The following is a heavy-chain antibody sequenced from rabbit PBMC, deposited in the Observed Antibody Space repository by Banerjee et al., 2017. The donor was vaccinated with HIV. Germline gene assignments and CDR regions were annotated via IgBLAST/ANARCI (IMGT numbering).Heavy chain of an antibody. J-gene: IGHJ3*01. D-gene: IGHD2-1*01. CDR1: GFSFSSGYD. CDR2: IVSFSGNT. CDR3: ARDRYSYDDYGDPISSTRLDL. Sequence: QSLEESGGDLVKPGASLTLTCTASGFSFSSGYDMCWVRQAPGKGLEWIACIVSFSGNTCYTSWAKGRFTISKTSSTTVTLQMTSLTAADTASYFCARDRYSYDDYGDPISSTRLDLWGQGTLVTVS. V-gene: IGHV1S40*01.